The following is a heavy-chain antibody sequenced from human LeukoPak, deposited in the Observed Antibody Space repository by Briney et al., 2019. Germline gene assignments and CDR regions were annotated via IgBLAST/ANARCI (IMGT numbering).Heavy chain of an antibody. CDR3: ARESSGQSDY. Sequence: GGSLRLSCAASGFTVSSNYMTWVRQAPGKGLEWVSVIYRDDNTYYADSVKGRFTISRDNAKNSLYLQMNSLRAEDTAAYYCARESSGQSDYWGQGTLVTVSS. D-gene: IGHD5-12*01. J-gene: IGHJ4*02. CDR2: IYRDDNT. V-gene: IGHV3-66*01. CDR1: GFTVSSNY.